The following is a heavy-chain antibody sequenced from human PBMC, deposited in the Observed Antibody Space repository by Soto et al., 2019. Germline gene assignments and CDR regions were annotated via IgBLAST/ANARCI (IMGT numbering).Heavy chain of an antibody. V-gene: IGHV3-15*01. J-gene: IGHJ4*02. CDR3: TTDPVTMIVVVPSSG. D-gene: IGHD3-22*01. Sequence: GGSLRLSCAASGFTFSNAWMSWVRQAPGKGLEWVGRIKSKTDGGTTDYAAPVKGRFTISRDDSKNTLYLQMNSLKTEDTAVYYCTTDPVTMIVVVPSSGWGQGTLVTVSS. CDR2: IKSKTDGGTT. CDR1: GFTFSNAW.